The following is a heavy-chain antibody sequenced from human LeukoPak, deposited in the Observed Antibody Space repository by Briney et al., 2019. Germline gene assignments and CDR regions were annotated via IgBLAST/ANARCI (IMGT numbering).Heavy chain of an antibody. Sequence: SETLSLTCTVSGGSISSSSYYWGWIRQPPGTGLEWIGSIYYSGSTYYNPSLKSRVTISVDTSKNQFSLKLSSVTAADTAVYYCARNVGSGYLYYFDYWGQGTLVTVSS. J-gene: IGHJ4*02. V-gene: IGHV4-39*01. D-gene: IGHD3-22*01. CDR3: ARNVGSGYLYYFDY. CDR2: IYYSGST. CDR1: GGSISSSSYY.